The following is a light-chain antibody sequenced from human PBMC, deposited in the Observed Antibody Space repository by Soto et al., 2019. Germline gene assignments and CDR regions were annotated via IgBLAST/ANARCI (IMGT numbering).Light chain of an antibody. CDR3: KQYKEWPPFT. Sequence: EIVRSQFLATLSVSPSETSTLSCRATQHGSNKLAWYQHQPGQAPTLLILDASTRATGVLPRFSGSGAGTEFTPPISSMQYEDVAVSYCKQYKEWPPFTLGQGTRLEIK. J-gene: IGKJ5*01. CDR1: QHGSNK. CDR2: DAS. V-gene: IGKV3-15*01.